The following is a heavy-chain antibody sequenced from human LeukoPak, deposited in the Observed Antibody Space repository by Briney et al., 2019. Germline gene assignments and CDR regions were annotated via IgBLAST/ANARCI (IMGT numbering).Heavy chain of an antibody. CDR3: AADSGYDYYFDY. Sequence: SETLSLTCTVSGGSISSYYWSWIRQPPGKGLEWIGYIYYSGSTNYNPSLKSRVTISLDTPKNQFSLKLSSVTAADTAVYYCAADSGYDYYFDYWGQGTLVTVSS. CDR1: GGSISSYY. V-gene: IGHV4-59*01. J-gene: IGHJ4*02. D-gene: IGHD5-12*01. CDR2: IYYSGST.